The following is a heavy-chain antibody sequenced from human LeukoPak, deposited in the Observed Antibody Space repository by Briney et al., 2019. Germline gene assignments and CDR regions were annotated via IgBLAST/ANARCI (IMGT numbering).Heavy chain of an antibody. J-gene: IGHJ4*02. V-gene: IGHV4-39*07. CDR1: GGSISSNTYY. CDR3: AGNSASSYGNQPS. CDR2: IYYSGNT. D-gene: IGHD3-10*01. Sequence: KPSETLSLTCTVSGGSISSNTYYWGWIRQPPGKGLEWIGPIYYSGNTYYNPSLKSRVTISVDTSKNQFSLKLSSVTAADTAVYYCAGNSASSYGNQPSWGQGTLVTVSS.